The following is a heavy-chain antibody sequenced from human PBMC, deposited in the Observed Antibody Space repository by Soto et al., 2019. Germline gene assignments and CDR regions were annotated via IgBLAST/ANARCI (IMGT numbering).Heavy chain of an antibody. J-gene: IGHJ4*02. D-gene: IGHD3-3*01. CDR3: ARAFWSGSFDY. V-gene: IGHV4-59*01. CDR2: IYYSGST. Sequence: KPSETLSLTCTVSGGSISSYYWSWIRQPPGKGLEWIGYIYYSGSTNYNPSLKSRVTISVDTSKNQFSLKLGSVTAADTAVYYCARAFWSGSFDYWGQGTLVTVSS. CDR1: GGSISSYY.